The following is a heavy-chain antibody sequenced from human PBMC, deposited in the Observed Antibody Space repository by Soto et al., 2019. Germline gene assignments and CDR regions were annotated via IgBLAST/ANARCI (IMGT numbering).Heavy chain of an antibody. CDR1: GFTFSSYA. CDR3: AKEQETGHGFDY. CDR2: ISGSGGST. D-gene: IGHD3-10*01. V-gene: IGHV3-23*01. J-gene: IGHJ4*02. Sequence: GGSLRLSCAASGFTFSSYAMSWVRQAPGKGLEWVSSISGSGGSTYYADSVKGRFTISRDNSTNTLYVQMNSLRVEDTAVYYCAKEQETGHGFDYWGQGTLVTVSS.